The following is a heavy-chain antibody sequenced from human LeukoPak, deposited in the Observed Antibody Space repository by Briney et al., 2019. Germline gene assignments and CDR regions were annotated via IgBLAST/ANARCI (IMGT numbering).Heavy chain of an antibody. CDR2: INPKSGGT. CDR1: GYSFTDKY. V-gene: IGHV1-2*02. J-gene: IGHJ5*02. CDR3: ARAGGRSWFDP. Sequence: VASVKVSCKASGYSFTDKYLHWVRQAPGQGLEWMGWINPKSGGTNYAQKFQGRVTMTTGTSMTTAHMEVSRLTSDDTAVYYCARAGGRSWFDPWGPGTLVTVSS.